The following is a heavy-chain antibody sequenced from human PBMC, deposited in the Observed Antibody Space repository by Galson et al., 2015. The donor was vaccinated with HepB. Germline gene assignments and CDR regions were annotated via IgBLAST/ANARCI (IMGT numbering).Heavy chain of an antibody. CDR3: AKDPNYDILTGYYDY. Sequence: SLRLSCAASGFTFSSYAMSWVRQAPGKGPEWVSAISGSGGSTYYADSVKGRFTISRDNSKNTLYLQMNSLRAEDTAVYYCAKDPNYDILTGYYDYWGQGTLVTVSS. J-gene: IGHJ4*02. CDR2: ISGSGGST. CDR1: GFTFSSYA. D-gene: IGHD3-9*01. V-gene: IGHV3-23*01.